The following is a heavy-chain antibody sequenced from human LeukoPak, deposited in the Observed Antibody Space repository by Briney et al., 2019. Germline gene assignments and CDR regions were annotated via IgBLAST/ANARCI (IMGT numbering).Heavy chain of an antibody. J-gene: IGHJ3*02. Sequence: PGGSLRLSCAASGFTSSTYAMSWVRQAPGKGLEWVSTISGSGVSTYYADSVKGRFTISRDTSKNTLYLQMTSLRAEDTAVYYCAKQWRGTGDAFDIWGQGTVVTFSS. CDR1: GFTSSTYA. CDR2: ISGSGVST. CDR3: AKQWRGTGDAFDI. D-gene: IGHD3/OR15-3a*01. V-gene: IGHV3-23*01.